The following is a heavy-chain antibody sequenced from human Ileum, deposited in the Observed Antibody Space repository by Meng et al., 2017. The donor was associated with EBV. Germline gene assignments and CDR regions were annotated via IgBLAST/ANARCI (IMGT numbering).Heavy chain of an antibody. Sequence: QVHLQESRPGLVKPSQTLSLTCAVSGVSISSGVYHWSWIRQPPGKGLEWIGCSGGTYYNPSLKSRLTISVDTSKNQFSLKLDSATAADTAVYYCAIYAVGGSGQGYWGQGTLVTVSS. J-gene: IGHJ4*02. CDR2: CSGGT. CDR1: GVSISSGVYH. CDR3: AIYAVGGSGQGY. D-gene: IGHD1-26*01. V-gene: IGHV4-30-4*01.